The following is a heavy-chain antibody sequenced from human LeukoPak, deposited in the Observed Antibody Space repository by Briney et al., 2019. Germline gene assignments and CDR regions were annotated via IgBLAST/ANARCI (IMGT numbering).Heavy chain of an antibody. CDR2: IYYSGST. Sequence: SETLSLTCTVSGGSISSSSYYWGWIRQPPGKGLEWIGSIYYSGSTNYNPSLKSRVTISVDTSKNQFSLKLSSVTAADTAVYYCARDRLMVRGVPNWFDPWGQGTLVTVSS. D-gene: IGHD3-10*01. CDR1: GGSISSSSYY. CDR3: ARDRLMVRGVPNWFDP. J-gene: IGHJ5*02. V-gene: IGHV4-39*07.